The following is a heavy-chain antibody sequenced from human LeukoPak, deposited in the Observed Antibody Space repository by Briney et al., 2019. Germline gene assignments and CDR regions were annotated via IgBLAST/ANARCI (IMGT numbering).Heavy chain of an antibody. Sequence: PSETLSLTCTVSGGSISSSSYYWGWIRQPPGKGLEWIGSIYYSGSTYYNPSLKSRVTISVDTSKNQFSLKLSSVTAAGTAVYYCARDHYDSSGYYSDGSDWGQGTLVTVSS. V-gene: IGHV4-39*02. CDR3: ARDHYDSSGYYSDGSD. J-gene: IGHJ4*02. D-gene: IGHD3-22*01. CDR2: IYYSGST. CDR1: GGSISSSSYY.